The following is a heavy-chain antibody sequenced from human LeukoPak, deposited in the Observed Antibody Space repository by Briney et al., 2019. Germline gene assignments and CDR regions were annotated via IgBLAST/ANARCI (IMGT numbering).Heavy chain of an antibody. Sequence: GGSLRLSCVASGFTFSNYAMSWVRQPPGKGLEWVSVIYSGGSTYYADSVKGRFTISRDNSKNTLYLQMNSLRAEDTAVYYCARDWGPESGLDIWGQGTMVTVSS. CDR1: GFTFSNYA. V-gene: IGHV3-53*01. J-gene: IGHJ3*02. CDR3: ARDWGPESGLDI. D-gene: IGHD3-16*01. CDR2: IYSGGST.